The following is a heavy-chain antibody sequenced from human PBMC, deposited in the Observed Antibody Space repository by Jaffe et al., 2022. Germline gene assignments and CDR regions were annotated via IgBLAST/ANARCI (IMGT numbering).Heavy chain of an antibody. CDR2: INPNSGGT. Sequence: QVQLVQSGAEVKKPGASVKVSCKASGYTFTGYYMHWVRQAPGQGLEWMGRINPNSGGTNYAQKFQGRVTMTRDTSISTAYMELSRLRSDDTAVYYCARDRHYDYIWGSYRKENDAFDIWGQGTMVTVSS. CDR3: ARDRHYDYIWGSYRKENDAFDI. CDR1: GYTFTGYY. J-gene: IGHJ3*02. V-gene: IGHV1-2*06. D-gene: IGHD3-16*02.